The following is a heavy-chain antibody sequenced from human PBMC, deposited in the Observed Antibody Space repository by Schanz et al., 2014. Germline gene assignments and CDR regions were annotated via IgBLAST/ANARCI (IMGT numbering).Heavy chain of an antibody. CDR2: IYYRGST. J-gene: IGHJ3*02. CDR3: ARERDALDI. Sequence: QLQLQESGPGLVKPSETLSLTCTVSGDSISSSGSYWTWIRQHPGKGLEWIGYIYYRGSTYYNPSLKSRVTISTDMSRNQFSLRLKSVTAADTALYYCARERDALDIRGQGTMVIVSS. CDR1: GDSISSSGSY. V-gene: IGHV4-31*03.